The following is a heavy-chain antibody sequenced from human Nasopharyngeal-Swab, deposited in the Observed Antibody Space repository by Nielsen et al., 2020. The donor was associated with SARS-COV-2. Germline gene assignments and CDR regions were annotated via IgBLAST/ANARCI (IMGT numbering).Heavy chain of an antibody. V-gene: IGHV3-7*01. Sequence: GGSLRLSCIGSGFTFNTYWMSWVRQAPGKGLEWVAIMNQAGSEKYYADSVKGRFTISRDNSKNTLYLQMNSLRAEDTAVYYCARVGDYGSGSYGSFGFDYWGQGTLVTVSS. D-gene: IGHD3-10*01. CDR2: MNQAGSEK. J-gene: IGHJ4*02. CDR3: ARVGDYGSGSYGSFGFDY. CDR1: GFTFNTYW.